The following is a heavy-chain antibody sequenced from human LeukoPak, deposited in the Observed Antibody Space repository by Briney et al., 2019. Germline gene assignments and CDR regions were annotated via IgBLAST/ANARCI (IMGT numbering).Heavy chain of an antibody. V-gene: IGHV1-8*03. CDR1: GYTFTSYD. CDR2: MNPNSGNT. Sequence: GASVKVSCKVSGYTFTSYDINWVRQATGQGLEWMGWMNPNSGNTGYAQKFQGRVTITRNTSISTAYMELSGLRSEDTAVYYCARYKSRRYSYAYWGQGTLVTVSS. J-gene: IGHJ4*02. CDR3: ARYKSRRYSYAY. D-gene: IGHD5-18*01.